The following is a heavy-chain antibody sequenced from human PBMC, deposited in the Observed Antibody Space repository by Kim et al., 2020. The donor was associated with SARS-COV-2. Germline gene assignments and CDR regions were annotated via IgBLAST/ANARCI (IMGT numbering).Heavy chain of an antibody. CDR3: ARVRRITIFGVVTTPDAFDI. Sequence: ASVKVSCKASGYTFTSYAMHWVRQAPGQRLEWMGWINAGNGNTKYSQKFQGRVTITRDTSASTAYMELSSLRSEDTAVYYCARVRRITIFGVVTTPDAFDIWGQGTMVTVSS. CDR2: INAGNGNT. CDR1: GYTFTSYA. J-gene: IGHJ3*02. V-gene: IGHV1-3*01. D-gene: IGHD3-3*01.